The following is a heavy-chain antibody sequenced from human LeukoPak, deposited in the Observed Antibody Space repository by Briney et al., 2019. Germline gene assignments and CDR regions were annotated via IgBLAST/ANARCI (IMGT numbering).Heavy chain of an antibody. CDR1: GFTFSSYA. J-gene: IGHJ4*02. CDR3: AKWIISSGWYGV. CDR2: ISGSGGST. V-gene: IGHV3-23*01. D-gene: IGHD6-19*01. Sequence: GGSLRPSCAASGFTFSSYAMSWVRQAPGKGLEWVSAISGSGGSTYYADSVKGRFTISRDNSKNTLYLQMNSLRAEDTAVYYCAKWIISSGWYGVWGQGTLVTVSS.